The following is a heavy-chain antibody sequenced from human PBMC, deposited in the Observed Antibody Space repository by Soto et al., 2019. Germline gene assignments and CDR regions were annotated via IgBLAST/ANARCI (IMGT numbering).Heavy chain of an antibody. CDR1: GFTVSSYA. CDR2: ISGSGGST. V-gene: IGHV3-23*01. J-gene: IGHJ6*02. CDR3: AKSGSWYYYYGMDV. Sequence: GGSMRLACAASGFTVSSYAMSWVRQAPGKGLEWVSAISGSGGSTYYADSVKGRFTISRDNSKNTLYLQMNSLRAEDTAVYYCAKSGSWYYYYGMDVWGQGTTVTVSS. D-gene: IGHD6-13*01.